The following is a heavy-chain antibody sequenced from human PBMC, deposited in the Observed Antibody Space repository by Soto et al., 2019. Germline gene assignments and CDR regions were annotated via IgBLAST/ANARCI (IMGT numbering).Heavy chain of an antibody. V-gene: IGHV3-9*01. CDR3: AKDYGDSYFDY. CDR1: GFTFDDYA. Sequence: PGGSLRLSCAASGFTFDDYAMHWVRQAPGKGLEWVSGISWNSGSIGYADSVKGRFTISRDNAKNSLYLQMNSLRAEDTALYYCAKDYGDSYFDYWGQGXLVTV. CDR2: ISWNSGSI. J-gene: IGHJ4*02. D-gene: IGHD4-17*01.